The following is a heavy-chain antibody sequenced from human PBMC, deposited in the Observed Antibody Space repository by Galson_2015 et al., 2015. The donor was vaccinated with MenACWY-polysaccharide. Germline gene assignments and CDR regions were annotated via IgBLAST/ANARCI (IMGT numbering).Heavy chain of an antibody. D-gene: IGHD3-3*01. CDR1: GGSISSGGFY. J-gene: IGHJ2*01. Sequence: TLSLTCTFSGGSISSGGFYWSWIRQPAGKGLEWIGRIYTSGSTNYNPALKSRVTISLDASKNQFSLKLSSVTAADTAVYYCARVRFPYFDLWGRGTLVTVSS. CDR2: IYTSGST. CDR3: ARVRFPYFDL. V-gene: IGHV4-61*02.